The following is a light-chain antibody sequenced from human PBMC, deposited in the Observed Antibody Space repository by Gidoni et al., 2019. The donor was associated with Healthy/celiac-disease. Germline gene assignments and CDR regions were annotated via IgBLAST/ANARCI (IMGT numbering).Light chain of an antibody. Sequence: LAMPPSPATLSVSPCERATLSCMASQSVSSYLAWYQQKPGQAPRLLSYGASTRATGIPDRFSGSGSGTEFTLTISSLQSEDFAVYYWQQYNNCPRTFGQGTQVEIK. V-gene: IGKV3-15*01. CDR1: QSVSSY. J-gene: IGKJ1*01. CDR2: GAS. CDR3: QQYNNCPRT.